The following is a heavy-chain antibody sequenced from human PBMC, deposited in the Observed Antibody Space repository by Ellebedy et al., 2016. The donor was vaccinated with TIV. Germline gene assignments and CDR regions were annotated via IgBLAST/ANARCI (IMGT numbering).Heavy chain of an antibody. CDR2: IYSDGNT. V-gene: IGHV3-53*01. CDR3: AKEFEWLRINTFVMDV. D-gene: IGHD5-12*01. Sequence: PGGSLRLSCAASGFAVSSNYMTWVRQAPGRGLEWVSLIYSDGNTNYADSVRGRFTISRDSSKNTLDLQMNSLRAEDTAVYYCAKEFEWLRINTFVMDVWGQGTTVTVSS. J-gene: IGHJ6*02. CDR1: GFAVSSNY.